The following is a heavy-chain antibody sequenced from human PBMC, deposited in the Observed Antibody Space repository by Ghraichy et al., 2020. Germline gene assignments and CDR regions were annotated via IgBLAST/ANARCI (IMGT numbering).Heavy chain of an antibody. D-gene: IGHD2-2*01. V-gene: IGHV4-4*07. J-gene: IGHJ6*02. Sequence: SETLSLTCTVSGGSISSYYWSWIRQPAGKGLEWIGRIYTSGSTNYNPSLKSRVTMSVDTSKNQFSLKLSSVTAADTAVYYCARDPGYCSSTSCYFVWDYYYGMDVWGQGTTVTVSS. CDR3: ARDPGYCSSTSCYFVWDYYYGMDV. CDR1: GGSISSYY. CDR2: IYTSGST.